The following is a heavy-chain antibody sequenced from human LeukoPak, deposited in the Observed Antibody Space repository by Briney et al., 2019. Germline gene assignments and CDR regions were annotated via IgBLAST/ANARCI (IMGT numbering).Heavy chain of an antibody. J-gene: IGHJ4*02. V-gene: IGHV4-34*01. D-gene: IGHD3-16*02. CDR1: GGSFSGYY. CDR3: ARGRMNDYVWGSYRYPYYFDY. CDR2: INHSGST. Sequence: ASETLSLTCAVYGGSFSGYYWSWIRQPPGKGLEWIGEINHSGSTNYNPSLKSRVTISVDTSKNQFSLKLSSVTAADTAVYYCARGRMNDYVWGSYRYPYYFDYWGQGTLVTVSS.